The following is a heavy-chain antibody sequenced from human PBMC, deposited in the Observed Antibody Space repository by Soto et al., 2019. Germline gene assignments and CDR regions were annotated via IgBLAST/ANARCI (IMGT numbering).Heavy chain of an antibody. CDR3: AGVEAYGDLKYCFDY. D-gene: IGHD4-17*01. Sequence: QVQLQESGPGLVKPSQTLSLTCTVSGGSISSGGYYWSWIRQHPGKGLEWIWYISYSGSTYSNPSLKRRGTISGDTSKNQFPLKLSSVTAADTAVYSCAGVEAYGDLKYCFDYWVEGTLVTVSS. CDR1: GGSISSGGYY. J-gene: IGHJ4*02. V-gene: IGHV4-31*03. CDR2: ISYSGST.